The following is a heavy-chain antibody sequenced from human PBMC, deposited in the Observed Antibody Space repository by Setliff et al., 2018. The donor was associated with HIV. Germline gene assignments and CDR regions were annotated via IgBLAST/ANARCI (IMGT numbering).Heavy chain of an antibody. CDR1: GFTFSDFG. J-gene: IGHJ6*03. CDR3: ARDYAYDWNSVMDV. V-gene: IGHV3-33*01. D-gene: IGHD1-7*01. CDR2: IWYDGSNK. Sequence: PGGSLRLSCAASGFTFSDFGIHWVRQAPGKGLEWVAVIWYDGSNKYYADSVKGRFTISRDNSKNTLYLQMNSLRADDTAVYYCARDYAYDWNSVMDVWGRGTTVTVSS.